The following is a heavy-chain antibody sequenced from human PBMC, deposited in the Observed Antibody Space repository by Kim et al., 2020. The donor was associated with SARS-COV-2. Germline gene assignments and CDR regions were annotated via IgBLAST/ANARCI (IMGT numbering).Heavy chain of an antibody. CDR2: IYSGGSST. V-gene: IGHV3-23*03. D-gene: IGHD6-13*01. CDR3: AKDGYSSSWSSYYFDY. J-gene: IGHJ4*02. Sequence: GGSLRLSCAASGFTFSSYAMSWVRQAPGKGLEWVSVIYSGGSSTYYADSVKGRFTISRDNSKNTLYLQMNSLRAEDTAVYYCAKDGYSSSWSSYYFDYWGQGTLVTVSS. CDR1: GFTFSSYA.